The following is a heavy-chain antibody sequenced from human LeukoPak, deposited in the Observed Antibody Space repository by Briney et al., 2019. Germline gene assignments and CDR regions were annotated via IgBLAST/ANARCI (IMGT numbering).Heavy chain of an antibody. CDR2: ISSSGSTI. J-gene: IGHJ4*02. Sequence: GGSLRLSCAASGFTFSSYEMNWVRQAPGKGLEWVSYISSSGSTIYYADSVKDRFTISRDNAKNSLYLQMNSLRAEDTAVYYCARQADYGDYVWGQGTLVTVSS. V-gene: IGHV3-48*03. CDR1: GFTFSSYE. D-gene: IGHD4-17*01. CDR3: ARQADYGDYV.